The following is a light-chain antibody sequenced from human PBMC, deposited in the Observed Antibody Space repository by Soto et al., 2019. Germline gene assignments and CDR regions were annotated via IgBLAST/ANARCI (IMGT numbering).Light chain of an antibody. J-gene: IGKJ1*01. CDR2: GAS. CDR3: QQYGSSPRT. CDR1: QSVSNS. Sequence: EIVLTQSGATLSLSPGERVTLSCRASQSVSNSLAWYQQKPGQAPRLLIYGASSRATGIPDRFSGSGSGTDFTLTISRLEPEDFAVYYCQQYGSSPRTFGQGTKVDIK. V-gene: IGKV3-20*01.